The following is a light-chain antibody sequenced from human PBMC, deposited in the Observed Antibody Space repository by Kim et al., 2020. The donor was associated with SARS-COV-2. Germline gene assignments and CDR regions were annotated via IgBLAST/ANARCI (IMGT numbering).Light chain of an antibody. CDR3: QVWDRSTDDWV. J-gene: IGLJ3*02. V-gene: IGLV3-21*04. CDR1: NIADTS. Sequence: APGGSARITCGPNNIADTSVHWYQQKSGQAPVVVTHHDTDRPSGIPERFSASNSGNTATLTLSRVEAGDEADYYCQVWDRSTDDWVFGGGTQLTVL. CDR2: HDT.